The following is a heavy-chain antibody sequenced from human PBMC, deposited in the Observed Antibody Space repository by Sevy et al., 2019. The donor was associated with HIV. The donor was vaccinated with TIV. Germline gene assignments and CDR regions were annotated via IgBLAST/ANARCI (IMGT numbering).Heavy chain of an antibody. D-gene: IGHD6-19*01. Sequence: GGSLRLSCVASGFTVSINFMSWVRQAPGKGLEWVSIMYSGGSTYYAESVKGRFAISRDNSKNTLFLQMNSLRAEDTAVYYCARALSSGWSYGLDVWGQWTTVTVSS. CDR1: GFTVSINF. J-gene: IGHJ6*02. CDR3: ARALSSGWSYGLDV. V-gene: IGHV3-53*01. CDR2: MYSGGST.